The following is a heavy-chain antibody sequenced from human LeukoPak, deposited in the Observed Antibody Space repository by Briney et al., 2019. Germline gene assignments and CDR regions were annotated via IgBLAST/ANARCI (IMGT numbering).Heavy chain of an antibody. Sequence: GRSLRLSCAASGSTLSSYAMHWVRQAPGKGLEWVAVISYDGSNKYYADSVKGRFTISRDNSKNTLYLQMNSLRAEDTAVYYCARDTSGGYSFDYWGQGTLVTVSS. J-gene: IGHJ4*02. D-gene: IGHD6-13*01. CDR3: ARDTSGGYSFDY. CDR1: GSTLSSYA. V-gene: IGHV3-30-3*01. CDR2: ISYDGSNK.